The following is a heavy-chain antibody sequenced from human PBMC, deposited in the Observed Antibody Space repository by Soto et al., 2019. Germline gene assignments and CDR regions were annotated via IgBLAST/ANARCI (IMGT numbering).Heavy chain of an antibody. D-gene: IGHD3-10*01. V-gene: IGHV4-31*03. J-gene: IGHJ4*02. CDR1: GGSISSGGYY. CDR2: IYYSGNT. CDR3: ARVRGYGSGTYVDY. Sequence: SETLSLTCTVSGGSISSGGYYWSWIRQHPGKGLEWIGYIYYSGNTYYNPSLKSRLTISVDTSKNQFSLRLSSVTAADPAVYYCARVRGYGSGTYVDYWGQGTLVTV.